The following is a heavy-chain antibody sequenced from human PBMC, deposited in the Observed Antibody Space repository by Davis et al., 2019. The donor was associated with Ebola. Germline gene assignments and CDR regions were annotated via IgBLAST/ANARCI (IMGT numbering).Heavy chain of an antibody. Sequence: AASVKVSCKASGYTFTTYYMHWVRQAPGQGLEWMGIINPTGGSTTYAQKFQGRVTMTRDTSTSTVYMELSSLRSEDTAVYYCARDQQWLGVYGMDVWGLGTTVTVSS. V-gene: IGHV1-46*03. CDR3: ARDQQWLGVYGMDV. J-gene: IGHJ6*02. D-gene: IGHD6-19*01. CDR2: INPTGGST. CDR1: GYTFTTYY.